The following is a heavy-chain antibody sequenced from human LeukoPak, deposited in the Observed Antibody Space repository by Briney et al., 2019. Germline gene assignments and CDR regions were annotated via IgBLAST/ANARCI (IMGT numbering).Heavy chain of an antibody. CDR2: IYYSGST. J-gene: IGHJ4*02. V-gene: IGHV4-39*07. Sequence: SETLSLTCTVSGGSISSSSYYWGWIRQPPGKGLEWIGSIYYSGSTYYNPSLKSRVTISVDTSKNQFSLKLSSVTAADTAVYYCAREGRDGYNPHFDYWGQGTLVTVSS. D-gene: IGHD5-24*01. CDR1: GGSISSSSYY. CDR3: AREGRDGYNPHFDY.